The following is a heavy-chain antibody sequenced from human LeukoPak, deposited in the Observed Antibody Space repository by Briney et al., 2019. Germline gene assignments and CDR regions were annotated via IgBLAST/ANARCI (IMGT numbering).Heavy chain of an antibody. CDR3: AKDLGAAAVLYFDY. CDR1: GFTFSSYS. D-gene: IGHD6-13*01. CDR2: ISSSSSYI. V-gene: IGHV3-21*04. Sequence: GGSLRLSCAASGFTFSSYSMTWVRQAPGKGLEWVSSISSSSSYIYYADSVKGRFTISRDNAKNSLYLQMNSLRAEDTAVYYCAKDLGAAAVLYFDYWGQGTLVTVSS. J-gene: IGHJ4*02.